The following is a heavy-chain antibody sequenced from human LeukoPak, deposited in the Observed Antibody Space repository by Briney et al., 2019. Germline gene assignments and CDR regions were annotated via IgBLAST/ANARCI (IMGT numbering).Heavy chain of an antibody. V-gene: IGHV4-39*07. CDR2: IYYSGST. D-gene: IGHD6-13*01. Sequence: SETLSLTCTVSGGSISSSSFYWGWIRQPPGKGLEWIGTIYYSGSTYYNPSLKSRVTISVDRSKNQFSLKLSSVTAADTAVYYCARVPALLAAAGRGYYFDYWGQGTLVTVSS. J-gene: IGHJ4*02. CDR1: GGSISSSSFY. CDR3: ARVPALLAAAGRGYYFDY.